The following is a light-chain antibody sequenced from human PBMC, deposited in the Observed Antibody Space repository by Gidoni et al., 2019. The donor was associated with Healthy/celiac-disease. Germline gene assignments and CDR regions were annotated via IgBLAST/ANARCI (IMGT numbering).Light chain of an antibody. Sequence: EIALTQSPVTLSLSPGERATLSCRASQSVSSSYLAWYQQKPGQAPRLLIYGASSRATGIPDRFSGSGSGTDFTLTISRLEPEDFAVYYCQQYGSSPVSFGQGTKLEIK. CDR3: QQYGSSPVS. V-gene: IGKV3-20*01. CDR1: QSVSSSY. CDR2: GAS. J-gene: IGKJ2*03.